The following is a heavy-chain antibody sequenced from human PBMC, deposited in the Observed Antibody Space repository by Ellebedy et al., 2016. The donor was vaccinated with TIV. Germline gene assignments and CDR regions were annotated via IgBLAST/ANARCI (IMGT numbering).Heavy chain of an antibody. D-gene: IGHD3-10*01. V-gene: IGHV3-30*04. J-gene: IGHJ5*01. Sequence: GESLKISCAASGFNFNSYALNWVRQAPGKGLEWVSLISYHGSDKYYADSVKCRFTISRDNSKNTLDLQMNNLRTEDTAVYYCARDPDAFGDQYFDLWGQGTLVIVSS. CDR3: ARDPDAFGDQYFDL. CDR1: GFNFNSYA. CDR2: ISYHGSDK.